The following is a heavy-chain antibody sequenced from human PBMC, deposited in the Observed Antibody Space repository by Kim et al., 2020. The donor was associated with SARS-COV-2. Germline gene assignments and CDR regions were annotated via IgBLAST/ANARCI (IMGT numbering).Heavy chain of an antibody. CDR2: IYYSGST. CDR3: ARDQKGRNTFWSGPSYYGMDV. J-gene: IGHJ6*02. V-gene: IGHV4-39*07. CDR1: GGSISSSSYY. D-gene: IGHD3-3*01. Sequence: SETLSLTCTVSGGSISSSSYYWGWIRQPPGKGLEWIGSIYYSGSTYYNPSLKSRVTISVDTSKNQFSLKLSSVTAADTAVYYCARDQKGRNTFWSGPSYYGMDVWGQGTTVTVSS.